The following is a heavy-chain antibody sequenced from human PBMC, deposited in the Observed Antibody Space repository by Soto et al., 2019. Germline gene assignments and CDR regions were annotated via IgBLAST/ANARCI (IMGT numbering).Heavy chain of an antibody. CDR1: GFTFSDYY. J-gene: IGHJ3*02. CDR3: ARDADILTGSDAFDI. Sequence: PGGSLRLSCAASGFTFSDYYMSWIRQAPGKGLEWLSYIGTSSSYTNYADSVKGRFTISRDNAKNSLYLQMNSLRAEDTAVYYCARDADILTGSDAFDIWGQGTMVTVS. D-gene: IGHD3-9*01. CDR2: IGTSSSYT. V-gene: IGHV3-11*05.